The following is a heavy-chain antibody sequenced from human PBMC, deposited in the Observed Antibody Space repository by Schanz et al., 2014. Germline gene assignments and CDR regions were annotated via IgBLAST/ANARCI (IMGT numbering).Heavy chain of an antibody. Sequence: QVQLVQSGAEVKKPGASVKVSCKASGYIFTSYSMHWVRQAPGQGLEWLGIINPSGVSTSSAQEFQGRVTMTRDTSTSTLQMELSSLRSDDTAIYYCARDGHSSKWSSYYYYGMDVWGQGTTVTVSS. V-gene: IGHV1-46*01. D-gene: IGHD6-13*01. CDR3: ARDGHSSKWSSYYYYGMDV. J-gene: IGHJ6*02. CDR1: GYIFTSYS. CDR2: INPSGVST.